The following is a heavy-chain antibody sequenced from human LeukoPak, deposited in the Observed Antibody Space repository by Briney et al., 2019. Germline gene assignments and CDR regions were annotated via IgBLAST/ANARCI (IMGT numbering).Heavy chain of an antibody. Sequence: PGGSLRLSCAASGFAFDDYTMHWLRPAPGKGLEWVSLLSWDGGSTYYADSVKGRFTISRDNSKNSLYLQMNSLRTEDTALYYCAKPLAAGGTYYYYGMDVWGQGTTVTVSS. CDR3: AKPLAAGGTYYYYGMDV. CDR2: LSWDGGST. CDR1: GFAFDDYT. D-gene: IGHD1-7*01. J-gene: IGHJ6*02. V-gene: IGHV3-43*01.